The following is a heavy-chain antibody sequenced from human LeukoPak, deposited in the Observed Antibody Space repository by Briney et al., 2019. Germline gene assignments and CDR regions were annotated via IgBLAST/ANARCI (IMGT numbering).Heavy chain of an antibody. Sequence: HPGGSLRLSCAASEFIFSGYWMNWVRQAPGKGLEWVANIKQDGSEKQYVDSVRGRFTIPRDNAKNSLYLQMNSLRVEDTAVYYCARDGFVGAADYWGQGTLVTVSS. CDR3: ARDGFVGAADY. D-gene: IGHD6-13*01. V-gene: IGHV3-7*01. CDR2: IKQDGSEK. CDR1: EFIFSGYW. J-gene: IGHJ4*02.